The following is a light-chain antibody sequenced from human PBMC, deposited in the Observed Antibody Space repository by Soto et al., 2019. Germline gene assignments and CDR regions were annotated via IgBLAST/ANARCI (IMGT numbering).Light chain of an antibody. J-gene: IGKJ2*01. CDR3: QQSHHFPYT. Sequence: DIQMTQSPSTLSASVGDRVTITCRASQRLSGWLAWYQQKPGKAPKLLIYKASSLQSGVPSRFSGSGSGTGFTLTISSLQPDDFATYYCQQSHHFPYTFGQGTKLEI. V-gene: IGKV1-5*03. CDR1: QRLSGW. CDR2: KAS.